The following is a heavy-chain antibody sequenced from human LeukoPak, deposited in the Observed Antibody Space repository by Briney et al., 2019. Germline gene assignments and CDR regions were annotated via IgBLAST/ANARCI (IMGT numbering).Heavy chain of an antibody. CDR2: ISDGGSAT. D-gene: IGHD4-17*01. Sequence: GGSLRLSCAASGFTFSSYWMHWVRQAPGKGLVWVSRISDGGSATTYADSVKGRFTISRDNSKNTLYLQMNSLRAEDTAVYYCAKQTYYGDYSYFDYWGQGTLVTVSS. CDR3: AKQTYYGDYSYFDY. J-gene: IGHJ4*02. V-gene: IGHV3-74*01. CDR1: GFTFSSYW.